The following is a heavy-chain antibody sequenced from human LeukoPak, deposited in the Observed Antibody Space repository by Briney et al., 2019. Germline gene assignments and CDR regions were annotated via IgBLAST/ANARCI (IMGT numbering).Heavy chain of an antibody. CDR2: IIPIFGTA. CDR1: GRTFRSYS. Sequence: ASVTVSYKASGRTFRSYSISWVRQAPGQALEWMGGIIPIFGTAHYAQKFQGRVTITTDESTSTAYMELSSLRSEDTAVYYCARRAGDGYNYQYYFDYWGQGTLVTVSS. D-gene: IGHD5-24*01. CDR3: ARRAGDGYNYQYYFDY. J-gene: IGHJ4*02. V-gene: IGHV1-69*05.